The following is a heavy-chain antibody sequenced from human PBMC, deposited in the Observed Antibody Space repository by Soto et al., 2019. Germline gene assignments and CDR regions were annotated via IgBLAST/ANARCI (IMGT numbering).Heavy chain of an antibody. J-gene: IGHJ3*02. D-gene: IGHD3-16*01. CDR1: GFTFSSYS. CDR2: ISSSSSYI. Sequence: GGSLRLSCAASGFTFSSYSMNWVRQAPGKGLEWVSSISSSSSYIYYAVSVKGRFTVSRDNAKNSLYLQMNSLRAEDTAVYYGARVGGGYQPLHGFDIWGQGTMVTVSS. V-gene: IGHV3-21*01. CDR3: ARVGGGYQPLHGFDI.